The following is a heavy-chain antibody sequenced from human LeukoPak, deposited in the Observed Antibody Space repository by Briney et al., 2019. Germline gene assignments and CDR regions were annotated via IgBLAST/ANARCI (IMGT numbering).Heavy chain of an antibody. CDR3: ARAGYCSGGSCYTTFDY. V-gene: IGHV3-48*03. CDR1: GFTFSSYE. CDR2: ISSSGTTI. Sequence: PGGSLRLSCAASGFTFSSYEMNWVRQAPGKGLEWVSYISSSGTTIYYADSVKGRFTISRDNAKNSLYLQMNSLSAEDTAVYYCARAGYCSGGSCYTTFDYWGQGTLVTVSS. D-gene: IGHD2-15*01. J-gene: IGHJ4*02.